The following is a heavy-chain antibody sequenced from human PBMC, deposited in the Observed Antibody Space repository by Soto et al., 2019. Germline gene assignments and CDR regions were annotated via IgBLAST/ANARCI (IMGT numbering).Heavy chain of an antibody. CDR2: IIPILGIA. J-gene: IGHJ4*02. D-gene: IGHD5-12*01. CDR1: GGTFSSYT. Sequence: QVQLVQSGAEVKKPGSSVKVSCKASGGTFSSYTISWVRQAPGQGLEWMGRIIPILGIANYAQKFQGRVTITADKSTSPAYMELSSLRSEDTAVYYCARDREMATITTGFDYWGQGTLVTVSS. CDR3: ARDREMATITTGFDY. V-gene: IGHV1-69*08.